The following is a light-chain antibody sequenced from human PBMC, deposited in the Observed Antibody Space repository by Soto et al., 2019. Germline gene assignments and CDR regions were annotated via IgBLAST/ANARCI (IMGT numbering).Light chain of an antibody. CDR3: QQYNDWPLT. J-gene: IGKJ1*01. CDR1: QSVSSN. CDR2: GAF. Sequence: EILMTQSPVTMSVSPGERATLSCRASQSVSSNLAWYQQKPGQAPSLLIYGAFTRATGIPARFSGTGSGTEITRTISSLQSADFAVYYCQQYNDWPLTFGQGTKVEI. V-gene: IGKV3-15*01.